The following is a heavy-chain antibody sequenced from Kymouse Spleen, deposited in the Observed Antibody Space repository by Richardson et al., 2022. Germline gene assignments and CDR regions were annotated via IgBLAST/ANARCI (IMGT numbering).Heavy chain of an antibody. D-gene: IGHD2-8*01. CDR2: IKQDGSEK. CDR3: ARDGCTNGVCYLPFYYYYGMDV. J-gene: IGHJ6*02. CDR1: GFTFSSYW. Sequence: EVQLVESGGGLVQPGGSLRLSCAASGFTFSSYWMSWVRQAPGKGLEWVANIKQDGSEKYYVDSVKGRFTISRDNAKNSLYLQMNSLRAEDTAVYYCARDGCTNGVCYLPFYYYYGMDVWGQGTTVTVSS. V-gene: IGHV3-7*01.